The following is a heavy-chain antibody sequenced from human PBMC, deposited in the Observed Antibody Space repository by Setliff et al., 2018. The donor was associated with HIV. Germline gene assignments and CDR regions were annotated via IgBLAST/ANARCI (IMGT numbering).Heavy chain of an antibody. V-gene: IGHV4-31*03. CDR3: ARASRWGSIPFDY. CDR2: IYNSGGT. Sequence: SETLSLTCTVSGGSISTGGYYWSWIRQHPGKGLEWIGYIYNSGGTYYNPSLKSRITMSIDTSKNQFSLKLNSVTAADTAVYFCARASRWGSIPFDYWGQGALVTVSS. CDR1: GGSISTGGYY. J-gene: IGHJ4*02. D-gene: IGHD2-21*01.